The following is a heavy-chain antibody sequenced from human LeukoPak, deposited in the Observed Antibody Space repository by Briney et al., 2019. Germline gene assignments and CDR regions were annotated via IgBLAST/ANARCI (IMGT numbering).Heavy chain of an antibody. J-gene: IGHJ6*03. CDR2: IYSSGRT. CDR3: ASPFPGAFWSGKNPYYYYYYMDV. V-gene: IGHV4-61*02. D-gene: IGHD3-3*01. CDR1: GGSISSGSYY. Sequence: TSETLSLTCTVSGGSISSGSYYWTWIRQPAGMGLEWIGRIYSSGRTNYNPSLKSRLTLSVDTSKNQFSLQLSSVTAADTAVYYCASPFPGAFWSGKNPYYYYYYMDVWGKGTTVTVSS.